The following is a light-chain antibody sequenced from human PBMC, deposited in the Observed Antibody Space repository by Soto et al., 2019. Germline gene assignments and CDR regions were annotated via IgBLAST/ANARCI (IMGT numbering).Light chain of an antibody. CDR1: SSNIGSNT. CDR3: AAWDDSLNGPVV. Sequence: QSVLTQPPSASGTPGQRVIISCSGSSSNIGSNTVNWYQQLPGTAPKLLIYSNNQRPSGVPDRFSGSKSGTSASLAISGLQSEDEADYYCAAWDDSLNGPVVFGGGTKVTVL. CDR2: SNN. J-gene: IGLJ2*01. V-gene: IGLV1-44*01.